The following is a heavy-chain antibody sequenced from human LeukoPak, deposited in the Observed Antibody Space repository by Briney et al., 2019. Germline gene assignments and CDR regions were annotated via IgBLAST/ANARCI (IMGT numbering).Heavy chain of an antibody. Sequence: GGSLRLSCAASGFTFSSYSMNWVRQAPGKGLEWVSSISSSSSYIYYADSVKGRFTISRDNAKNSLYLQMNSLRAEDTAVYYCARAGGYSFGPGGYWGQGTLVTVSS. CDR1: GFTFSSYS. V-gene: IGHV3-21*01. D-gene: IGHD5-18*01. CDR3: ARAGGYSFGPGGY. J-gene: IGHJ4*02. CDR2: ISSSSSYI.